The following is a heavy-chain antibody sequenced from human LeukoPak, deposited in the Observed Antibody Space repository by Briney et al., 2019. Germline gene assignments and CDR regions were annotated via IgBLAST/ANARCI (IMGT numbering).Heavy chain of an antibody. CDR1: GYTFTGYY. Sequence: ASVKVSCKASGYTFTGYYMHWVRQAPGQGLEWMGWINPNSGGTNYAQKFQGRVTMTRDTSISTAYMELSRLRSDDTAVYYCARDSITGTTSPPFDPWGQGTLVIVSS. J-gene: IGHJ5*02. D-gene: IGHD1-7*01. CDR3: ARDSITGTTSPPFDP. V-gene: IGHV1-2*02. CDR2: INPNSGGT.